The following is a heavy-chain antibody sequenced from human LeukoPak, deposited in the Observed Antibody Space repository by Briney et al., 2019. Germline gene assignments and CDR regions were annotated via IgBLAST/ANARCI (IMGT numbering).Heavy chain of an antibody. Sequence: ASVKVSCKASGYTFTSCYMHWVRQAPGQGLEWMGIINPSGGSTSYAQKFQGRVTMTRDTSTSTVYMELSSLRSEDTAVYYCVLIGGYNEFDYWGQGTLVTVSS. D-gene: IGHD5-24*01. CDR3: VLIGGYNEFDY. V-gene: IGHV1-46*01. CDR1: GYTFTSCY. J-gene: IGHJ4*02. CDR2: INPSGGST.